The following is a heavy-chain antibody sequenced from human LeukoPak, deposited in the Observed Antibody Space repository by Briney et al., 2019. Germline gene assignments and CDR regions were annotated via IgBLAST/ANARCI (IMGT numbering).Heavy chain of an antibody. D-gene: IGHD2-2*01. CDR1: GGSLSGHY. CDR2: IYYIGTT. CDR3: ARFSWGCSTASCYLTN. Sequence: SETLSLTCTVGGGSLSGHYWGWIRQPPGKGLELVGHIYYIGTTFYNPSLNSRVTITLDTSRNQFSLRLTSVIAADTAVYYCARFSWGCSTASCYLTNWGQGALVTVSS. V-gene: IGHV4-59*11. J-gene: IGHJ4*02.